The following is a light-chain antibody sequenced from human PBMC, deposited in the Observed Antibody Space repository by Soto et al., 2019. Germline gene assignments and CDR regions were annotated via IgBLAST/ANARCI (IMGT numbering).Light chain of an antibody. CDR1: SSDVGGYNH. CDR3: SSYTSSSTLV. Sequence: QSALTQPASVSGSPGQSITISCTGTSSDVGGYNHVFWYQQHPGKVPKLMIYDVTNRPSGVSYRFSGSKSGNTASLTISGLQADDEADYYCSSYTSSSTLVFGTGTKVTVL. CDR2: DVT. J-gene: IGLJ1*01. V-gene: IGLV2-14*01.